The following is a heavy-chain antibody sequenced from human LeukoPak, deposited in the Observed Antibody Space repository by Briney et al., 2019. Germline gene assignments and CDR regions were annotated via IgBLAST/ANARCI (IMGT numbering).Heavy chain of an antibody. J-gene: IGHJ4*02. CDR3: ARSEQWLVPLDH. CDR1: GGSISSSTYY. V-gene: IGHV4-39*07. D-gene: IGHD6-19*01. CDR2: IYYSGST. Sequence: SETLSLTCTVSGGSISSSTYYWGWIRQPPGKGLEWFGSIYYSGSTYYNPSLKSRVTISVDTSKNQFSLKLSSVTAADTAVYYCARSEQWLVPLDHWGQGTLVTVSS.